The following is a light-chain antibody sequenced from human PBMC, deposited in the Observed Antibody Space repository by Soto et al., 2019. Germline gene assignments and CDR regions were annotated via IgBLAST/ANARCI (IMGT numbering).Light chain of an antibody. V-gene: IGKV3-15*01. CDR1: QRVSSN. CDR3: QQYNNWPPIT. CDR2: GAS. J-gene: IGKJ5*01. Sequence: EIVMTQSPATLSVSPGERATLSCRASQRVSSNLAWYQQKPGQPPRILLYGASTRAAGIPARFSGSGSGTAFTLTISNLQSEDFAVYYCQQYNNWPPITFGQGTRLEIK.